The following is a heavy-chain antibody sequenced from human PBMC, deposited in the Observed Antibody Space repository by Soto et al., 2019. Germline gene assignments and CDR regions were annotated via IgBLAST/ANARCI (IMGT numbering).Heavy chain of an antibody. CDR3: ARFLSGWPKYYFDY. J-gene: IGHJ4*02. CDR2: MNPNSGNT. V-gene: IGHV1-8*01. CDR1: GYTFTSYD. Sequence: GASVKVSCKASGYTFTSYDINWVRQATGQGLEWMGWMNPNSGNTGYAQKFQGRVTMTRNTSISTAYMELSSLRSEDTAVYYCARFLSGWPKYYFDYWGQGTLVTVSS. D-gene: IGHD6-19*01.